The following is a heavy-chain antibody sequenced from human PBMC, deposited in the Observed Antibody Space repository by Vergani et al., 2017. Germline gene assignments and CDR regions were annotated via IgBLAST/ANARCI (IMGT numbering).Heavy chain of an antibody. CDR1: GGSFTSYH. D-gene: IGHD4-11*01. CDR3: ARVNTETNGHLYYYYYMDV. V-gene: IGHV4-34*01. J-gene: IGHJ6*03. CDR2: IDYTGRP. Sequence: QVQLQQWGGGLLKPSETLSLTCVVNGGSFTSYHWTWIRQSPGEGLEWVGDIDYTGRPDYNPSLKSQLNISVDKSRNQFSLKLNSVTATDTAIYFCARVNTETNGHLYYYYYMDVWGQGTAVTVS.